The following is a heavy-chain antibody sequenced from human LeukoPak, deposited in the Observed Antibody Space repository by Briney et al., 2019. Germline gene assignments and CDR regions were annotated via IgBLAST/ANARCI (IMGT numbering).Heavy chain of an antibody. V-gene: IGHV4-34*01. Sequence: SETLSLTCAVYGGSFSGYYWSWIRQPPGKGLEWIGEINHSGSTNYNPSLKSRVTISVDTSKNQFSLKLSSVTAADTAVYYCAREYSGSYYRLVDYWGQGTLVTVSS. CDR3: AREYSGSYYRLVDY. CDR1: GGSFSGYY. J-gene: IGHJ4*02. CDR2: INHSGST. D-gene: IGHD1-26*01.